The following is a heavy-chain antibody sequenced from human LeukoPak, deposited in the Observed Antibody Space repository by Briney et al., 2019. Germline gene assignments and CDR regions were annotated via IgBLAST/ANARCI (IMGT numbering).Heavy chain of an antibody. CDR3: ARGGGVDTAMVRGAFDI. V-gene: IGHV1-46*01. CDR1: GGTFSKYT. CDR2: INPSGGST. Sequence: ASVKVSCKASGGTFSKYTISWVRQAPGQGLEWMGIINPSGGSTSYAQKFQGRVTMTRDTSTSTVYMELSSLRSEDTAVYYCARGGGVDTAMVRGAFDIWGQGTMVTVSS. D-gene: IGHD5-18*01. J-gene: IGHJ3*02.